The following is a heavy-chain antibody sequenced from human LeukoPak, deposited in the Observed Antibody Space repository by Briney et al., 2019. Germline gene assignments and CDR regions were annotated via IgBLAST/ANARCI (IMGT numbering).Heavy chain of an antibody. Sequence: SETLSLTCTVSGGSVSSGSYYWSWIRQPPGKGLEWIGYIYYSGSTNYNPSLKSRVTISVDTSKNQFSLKLSSVTAADTAVYYCAKVSVPSGALDYWGQGTLVTVSS. CDR3: AKVSVPSGALDY. CDR1: GGSVSSGSYY. J-gene: IGHJ4*02. D-gene: IGHD3-10*01. V-gene: IGHV4-61*01. CDR2: IYYSGST.